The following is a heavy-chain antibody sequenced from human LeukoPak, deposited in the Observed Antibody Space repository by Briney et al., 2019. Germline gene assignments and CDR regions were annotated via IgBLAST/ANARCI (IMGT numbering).Heavy chain of an antibody. J-gene: IGHJ4*02. CDR2: IKQDGSEK. CDR3: ARAKSLFDS. V-gene: IGHV3-7*03. Sequence: GGSLRLSCAASGFTFGSYWMSWVRQAPGKGLEWVANIKQDGSEKYYVDSVKCRFTISRDNAKNSLYLQMNSLRAEDTAVYYCARAKSLFDSWGQGTLVTVSS. CDR1: GFTFGSYW. D-gene: IGHD3-10*01.